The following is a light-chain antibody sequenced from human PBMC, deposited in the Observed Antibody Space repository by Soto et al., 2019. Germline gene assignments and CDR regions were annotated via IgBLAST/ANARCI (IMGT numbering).Light chain of an antibody. J-gene: IGLJ1*01. V-gene: IGLV2-14*03. Sequence: QSVLTQPASVSGSPGQSITISCTGTSRDVGGYDYVSWYQQHPGKAPKLMIYDVSDRPSGVSNRFSASKSGNTATLTISGLQAEDEADYYCSSYTSSSTDVFGTGTKVTVL. CDR2: DVS. CDR3: SSYTSSSTDV. CDR1: SRDVGGYDY.